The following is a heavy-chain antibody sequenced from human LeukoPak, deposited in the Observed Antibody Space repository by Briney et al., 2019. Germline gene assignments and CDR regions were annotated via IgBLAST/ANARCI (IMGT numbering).Heavy chain of an antibody. V-gene: IGHV4-39*07. CDR3: ARRDHRDGLGDY. CDR2: IYYRESK. J-gene: IGHJ4*02. D-gene: IGHD5-24*01. Sequence: SETLSLTRTVPRGSISISSYYCGWTRQPPRKGLEWIGSIYYRESKYSNPSLKRRVTISVDPSKTPFSLTLSSVTAADTAVYYCARRDHRDGLGDYWGQGKLVTVSS. CDR1: RGSISISSYY.